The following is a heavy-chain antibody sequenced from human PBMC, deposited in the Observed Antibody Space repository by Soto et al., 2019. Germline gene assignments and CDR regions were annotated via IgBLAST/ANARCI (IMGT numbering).Heavy chain of an antibody. V-gene: IGHV3-15*07. D-gene: IGHD1-1*01. CDR2: IKSRGSGGTT. Sequence: ESGGGLVTPGKSVTLSCVGSGFDFTAAWMHWVRQAPGTGLEWVGRIKSRGSGGTTDYSAPVRGRFTISRDDSKDTVYLQMSSLKTEDTAVYFCAKQRGPAGSSYSGLEVWGQGSTVTVPS. J-gene: IGHJ6*01. CDR1: GFDFTAAW. CDR3: AKQRGPAGSSYSGLEV.